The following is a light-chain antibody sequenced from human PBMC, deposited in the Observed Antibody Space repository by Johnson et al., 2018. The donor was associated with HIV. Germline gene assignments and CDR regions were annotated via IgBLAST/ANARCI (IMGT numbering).Light chain of an antibody. CDR2: DDN. CDR3: GTWDSSLSSGGV. CDR1: NSNIVNIY. J-gene: IGLJ1*01. Sequence: QSVLTQPPSVSAAPGQKVTISCSASNSNIVNIYISWYQQLPGAAPKLFIYDDNKRPSGIPDRFSGSKSGTSATLGITGLPTGDEADYYCGTWDSSLSSGGVFGTGTRVTVL. V-gene: IGLV1-51*01.